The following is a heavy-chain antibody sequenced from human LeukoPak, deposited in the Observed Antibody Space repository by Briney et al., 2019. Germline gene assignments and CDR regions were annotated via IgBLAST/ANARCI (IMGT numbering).Heavy chain of an antibody. J-gene: IGHJ4*02. CDR3: ARDFQVAGTYYFDY. V-gene: IGHV1-2*06. CDR1: GYTFTGYY. Sequence: ASVKVSCKASGYTFTGYYMHWVRQAPGQGLEWMGRINPNSGGTNYAQKFQGRVTMTRDTSISTAYMELNRLRSDDTAVYYCARDFQVAGTYYFDYWGQGTLVTVSS. CDR2: INPNSGGT. D-gene: IGHD6-19*01.